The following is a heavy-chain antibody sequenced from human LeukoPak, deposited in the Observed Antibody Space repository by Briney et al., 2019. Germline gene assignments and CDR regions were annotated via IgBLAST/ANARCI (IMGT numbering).Heavy chain of an antibody. CDR2: IYYSGST. V-gene: IGHV4-59*08. CDR3: AIRYCTGGSCYFDP. Sequence: PSETLSLTCTVSGGSISSYYWSWIRQPPGKGLEWIGYIYYSGSTNYNPSPKSRVSISVDTSKNQFSLEVRSVTAADTAVYYCAIRYCTGGSCYFDPWGQGTLVTVSS. D-gene: IGHD2-15*01. CDR1: GGSISSYY. J-gene: IGHJ5*02.